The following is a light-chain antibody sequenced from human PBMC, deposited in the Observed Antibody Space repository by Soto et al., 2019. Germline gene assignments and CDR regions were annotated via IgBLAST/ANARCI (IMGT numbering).Light chain of an antibody. CDR1: QGISSY. CDR2: AAS. J-gene: IGKJ5*01. V-gene: IGKV1-9*01. CDR3: QQLHGYPIT. Sequence: DIQLTQSPSFLSASVGYRVTITCRASQGISSYLAWYQQKPGKAPKLLIYAASNFQSGVPSRFSGSGSGTHFTLTISSLQPEDFATYYCQQLHGYPITFGQGTRLAIK.